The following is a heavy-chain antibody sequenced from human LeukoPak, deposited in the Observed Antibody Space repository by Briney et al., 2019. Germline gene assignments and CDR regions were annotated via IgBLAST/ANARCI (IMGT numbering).Heavy chain of an antibody. Sequence: PGGSLRLSCAASGFTFSSYAMHWVRQAPGKGLEWVAVISYDGSNKYYADSVMGRFAISRDNSKNTLYLQMNSLRAEDTAVYYCAREGERGLFQIGYFDYWGQGTLVTVSS. CDR1: GFTFSSYA. V-gene: IGHV3-30*09. CDR3: AREGERGLFQIGYFDY. J-gene: IGHJ4*02. CDR2: ISYDGSNK. D-gene: IGHD3-10*01.